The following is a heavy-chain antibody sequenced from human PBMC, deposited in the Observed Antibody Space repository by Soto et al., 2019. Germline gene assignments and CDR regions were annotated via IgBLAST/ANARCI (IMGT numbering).Heavy chain of an antibody. D-gene: IGHD3-9*01. V-gene: IGHV1-69*13. CDR1: GGTFSSYA. Sequence: ASVKVSCKASGGTFSSYAISWVRQAPGQGLEWMGGIIPIFGTANYAQKFQGRVTITADESTSTAYMELSSLRSEDTAVYYCARGGGYDILTGYYADPYYGMDVWGQGTTVTVSS. CDR2: IIPIFGTA. CDR3: ARGGGYDILTGYYADPYYGMDV. J-gene: IGHJ6*02.